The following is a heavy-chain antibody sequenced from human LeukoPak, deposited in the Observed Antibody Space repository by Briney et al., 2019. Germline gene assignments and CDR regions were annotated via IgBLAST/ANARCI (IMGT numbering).Heavy chain of an antibody. Sequence: GESLKISCKASGYRFSNYWIGWVRQMPGKGLEWMGIIYPGDSDIRYNPSFQGQVSISADKSISTAYLQWSSLKASDTAIYFCARWGEQWVNNRFFDLWGRGTLVTVSS. CDR3: ARWGEQWVNNRFFDL. V-gene: IGHV5-51*01. CDR1: GYRFSNYW. D-gene: IGHD1-14*01. CDR2: IYPGDSDI. J-gene: IGHJ2*01.